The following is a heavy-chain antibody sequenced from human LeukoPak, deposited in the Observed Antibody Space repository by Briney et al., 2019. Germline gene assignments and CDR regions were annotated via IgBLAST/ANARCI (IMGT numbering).Heavy chain of an antibody. J-gene: IGHJ4*02. V-gene: IGHV3-64D*09. CDR1: GFTFSSYA. CDR3: VKVGAYNWNDGPFDY. D-gene: IGHD1-1*01. Sequence: GGSLRLSCSASGFTFSSYAMHWVRQAPGKGLEYVSAISSNGGSTYYADSVKGRFTISGDNSKNTLYLQMSSLRAEDTAVYYCVKVGAYNWNDGPFDYWGQGTLVTVSS. CDR2: ISSNGGST.